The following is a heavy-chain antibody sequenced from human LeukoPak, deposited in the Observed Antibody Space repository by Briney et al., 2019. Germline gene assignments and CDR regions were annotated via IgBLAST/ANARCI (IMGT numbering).Heavy chain of an antibody. CDR3: ARAFSLGGAYCGGDCFYYYYYGMDV. V-gene: IGHV3-33*08. D-gene: IGHD2-21*02. Sequence: GGSLRLSCAASGFTFSSYEMNWVRQAPGKGLEWVAVIWYDGSNKYYADSVKGRFTISRDNSKNTLYLQMNSLRAEDTAVYYCARAFSLGGAYCGGDCFYYYYYGMDVWGQGTTVTVSS. CDR2: IWYDGSNK. J-gene: IGHJ6*02. CDR1: GFTFSSYE.